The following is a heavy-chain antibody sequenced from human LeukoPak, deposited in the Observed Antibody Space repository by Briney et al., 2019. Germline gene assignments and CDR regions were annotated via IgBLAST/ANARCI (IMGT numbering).Heavy chain of an antibody. D-gene: IGHD5-18*01. Sequence: PSETLSLTCAVYGGSFSGYYWSWIRQPPGKGLEWIGEINHSGSTNYNPSLKSRVTISVDTSKNQFSLELSSVTAADTAVYYCARGGDTAMVPGFDYWGQGTLVTVSS. CDR1: GGSFSGYY. CDR2: INHSGST. V-gene: IGHV4-34*01. CDR3: ARGGDTAMVPGFDY. J-gene: IGHJ4*02.